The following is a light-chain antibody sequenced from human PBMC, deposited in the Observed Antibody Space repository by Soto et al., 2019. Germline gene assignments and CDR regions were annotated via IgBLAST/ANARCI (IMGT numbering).Light chain of an antibody. Sequence: EIQMTHSPSTLSASVGDRVTITCRASQSVSRWLAWYQQKPGKAPKLLIYKASTLESGVPSRFSGSGSGTEFTLAISSLQPDDSATYYCQQYNDNWTFGQGTKVDIK. CDR1: QSVSRW. CDR2: KAS. J-gene: IGKJ1*01. V-gene: IGKV1-5*03. CDR3: QQYNDNWT.